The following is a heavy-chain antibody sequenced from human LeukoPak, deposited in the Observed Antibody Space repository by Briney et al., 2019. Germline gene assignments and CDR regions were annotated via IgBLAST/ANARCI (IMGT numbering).Heavy chain of an antibody. D-gene: IGHD6-13*01. CDR2: IYTSGST. J-gene: IGHJ4*02. Sequence: SETLSLTCTVSGGSISSGSYYWSWIRQPAGKGLEWIGRIYTSGSTNYNPSLKSRVTISVDTSKNQFSLKLNSVTAADTAVYYCARGRYLTTSGGAAAGFLDYWGQGSLVTVST. V-gene: IGHV4-61*02. CDR1: GGSISSGSYY. CDR3: ARGRYLTTSGGAAAGFLDY.